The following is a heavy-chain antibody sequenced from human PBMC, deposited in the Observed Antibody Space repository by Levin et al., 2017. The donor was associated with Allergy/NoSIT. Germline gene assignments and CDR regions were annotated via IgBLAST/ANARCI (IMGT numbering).Heavy chain of an antibody. V-gene: IGHV3-23*01. CDR2: ISGSGGST. J-gene: IGHJ6*02. CDR1: GFTFSSYA. D-gene: IGHD6-19*01. CDR3: AKGHSSGWYGGYDYYYYGMDV. Sequence: GGSLRLSCAASGFTFSSYAMSWVRQAPGKGLEWVSAISGSGGSTYYADSVKGRFTISRDNSKNTLYLQMNSLRAEDTAVYYCAKGHSSGWYGGYDYYYYGMDVWGQGTTVTVSS.